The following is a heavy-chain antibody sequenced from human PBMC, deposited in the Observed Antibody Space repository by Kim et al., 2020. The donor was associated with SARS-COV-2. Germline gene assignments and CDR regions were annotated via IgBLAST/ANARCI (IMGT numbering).Heavy chain of an antibody. CDR2: ST. CDR3: ARDIVIYGMDV. Sequence: STDYADSVKGRFTNSRDNSKNTLYLQMNSLRAEDTAVYYCARDIVIYGMDVWGQGTTVTVSS. D-gene: IGHD3-16*02. V-gene: IGHV3-66*01. J-gene: IGHJ6*02.